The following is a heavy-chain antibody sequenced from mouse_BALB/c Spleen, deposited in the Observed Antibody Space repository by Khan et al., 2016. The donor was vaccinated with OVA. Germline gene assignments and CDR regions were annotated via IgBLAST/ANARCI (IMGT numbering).Heavy chain of an antibody. Sequence: VQLKESGPGLVKPSQSLSLTCTVTGYSITSGYVWYWIRQLPGNKLEWMGYISYSGVTSYNPSLKSRISITRDTSKNPVFLQLNSVTTEDTATYYCAGGNYYGYCFAYWGQGTTLTVSS. D-gene: IGHD1-1*01. V-gene: IGHV3-2*02. CDR2: ISYSGVT. J-gene: IGHJ2*01. CDR1: GYSITSGYV. CDR3: AGGNYYGYCFAY.